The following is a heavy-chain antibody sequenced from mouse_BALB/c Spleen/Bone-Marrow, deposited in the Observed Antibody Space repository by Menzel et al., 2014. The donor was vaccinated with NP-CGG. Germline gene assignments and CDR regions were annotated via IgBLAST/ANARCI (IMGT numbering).Heavy chain of an antibody. D-gene: IGHD2-3*01. Sequence: VQLQQSRAELVRPGTSVKISCKASGYAFTNYWLGWVKQRPGHGLEWIGDIYPGSGNTYYNEKFKGKATLTADKSSSTAYMQLSSLTSEDSAVYFCARLRGYSQAWFAYWGQGTLVTVSA. CDR2: IYPGSGNT. V-gene: IGHV1-63*01. J-gene: IGHJ3*01. CDR1: GYAFTNYW. CDR3: ARLRGYSQAWFAY.